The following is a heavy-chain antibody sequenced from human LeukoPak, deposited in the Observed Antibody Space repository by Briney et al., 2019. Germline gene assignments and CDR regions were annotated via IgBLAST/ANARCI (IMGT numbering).Heavy chain of an antibody. V-gene: IGHV3-7*01. CDR2: IKQDGSEK. CDR3: AELGITMIGGV. CDR1: GFTFSTYW. J-gene: IGHJ6*04. Sequence: GGSLRLSCAASGFTFSTYWMNWVRQAPGAGLEWVASIKQDGSEKYYVDSVKGRFTISRDNAKNSLYLQMNSLRAEDTAVYYCAELGITMIGGVWGKGTTVTISS. D-gene: IGHD3-10*02.